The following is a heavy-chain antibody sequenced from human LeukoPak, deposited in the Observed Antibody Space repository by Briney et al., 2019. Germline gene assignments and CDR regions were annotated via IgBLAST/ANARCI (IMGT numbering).Heavy chain of an antibody. D-gene: IGHD6-13*01. CDR1: GGSFSGYY. CDR2: INHSGST. CDR3: ATKDVAAAGTLYYFDY. Sequence: PSETLSLTCAVYGGSFSGYYWSWIRQPPGKGLEWIGEINHSGSTNYNPSLKSRVTISVDTSKNQFSLKLSSVTVADTAVYYCATKDVAAAGTLYYFDYWGQGTLVTVSS. V-gene: IGHV4-34*01. J-gene: IGHJ4*02.